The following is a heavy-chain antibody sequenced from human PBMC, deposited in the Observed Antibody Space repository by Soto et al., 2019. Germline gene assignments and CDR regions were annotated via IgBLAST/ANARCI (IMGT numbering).Heavy chain of an antibody. D-gene: IGHD3-10*01. CDR1: GFTFSSYA. V-gene: IGHV3-30-3*01. J-gene: IGHJ6*02. Sequence: GGSLRLSCAASGFTFSSYAMHWVRQAPGKGLEWVAVISYDGSNKYYADSVKGRITISRDNSKNTLYLQMNSLRAEDTAVYFCARDLWFGELLNYYYYGMDVWGQGTTVTVSS. CDR3: ARDLWFGELLNYYYYGMDV. CDR2: ISYDGSNK.